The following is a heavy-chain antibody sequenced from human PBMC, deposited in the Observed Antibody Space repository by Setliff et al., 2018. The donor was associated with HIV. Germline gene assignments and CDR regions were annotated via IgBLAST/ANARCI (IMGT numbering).Heavy chain of an antibody. J-gene: IGHJ4*02. D-gene: IGHD3-22*01. CDR3: ARDSDYYDSSGRHIRLFDY. Sequence: PSETLSLTCSVSGGSISSSTYYWGWIRQTPGEGLEWIGEIYHSGSTNYNPSLKSRVSISIDTSKNQFSLKLTSVTATDTAVYYCARDSDYYDSSGRHIRLFDYWGQRTLVTVSS. CDR2: IYHSGST. CDR1: GGSISSSTYY. V-gene: IGHV4-39*07.